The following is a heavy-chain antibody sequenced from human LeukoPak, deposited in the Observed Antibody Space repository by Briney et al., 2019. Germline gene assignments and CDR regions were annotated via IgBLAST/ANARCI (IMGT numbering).Heavy chain of an antibody. J-gene: IGHJ4*02. CDR2: ISGSGGRK. Sequence: GGSLRLSCDASGFTFSNYFMSWVRQAPGKGLEWVSGISGSGGRKYYADSVKARFTISRDNSKNTLHLQMNSLRADDTAVYYCAKDTVAGTGRDFDYWGQGTLVTVSA. D-gene: IGHD6-19*01. V-gene: IGHV3-23*01. CDR3: AKDTVAGTGRDFDY. CDR1: GFTFSNYF.